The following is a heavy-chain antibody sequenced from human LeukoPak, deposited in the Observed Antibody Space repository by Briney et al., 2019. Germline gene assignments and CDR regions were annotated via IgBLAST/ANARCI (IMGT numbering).Heavy chain of an antibody. J-gene: IGHJ6*03. V-gene: IGHV3-33*06. CDR2: IWYDGTNK. D-gene: IGHD5-12*01. CDR1: GFTFSTYG. Sequence: GRSLRLSCAASGFTFSTYGMEWVRQAPGKGLEWVALIWYDGTNKYYIDSVKGRFTISRDNSKNTLYLQMNSLRAEDTAAYYCAKAGGNSGYDNYYYMDVWGKGTTVTVSS. CDR3: AKAGGNSGYDNYYYMDV.